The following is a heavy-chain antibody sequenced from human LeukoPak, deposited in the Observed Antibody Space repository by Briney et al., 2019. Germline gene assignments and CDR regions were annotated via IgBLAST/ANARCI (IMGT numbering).Heavy chain of an antibody. J-gene: IGHJ4*02. D-gene: IGHD3-22*01. CDR1: GGSISSYY. Sequence: SETLSLTCTVSGGSISSYYWNWIRQPPGKGLEWIGYIHHKGTTNYNPSLKSRVTFSLDTTQNQFSLKLSSVTAADTAVYYCAGLLLYYYESSGYYSYFDSWGQGTLVTVSS. CDR2: IHHKGTT. V-gene: IGHV4-59*01. CDR3: AGLLLYYYESSGYYSYFDS.